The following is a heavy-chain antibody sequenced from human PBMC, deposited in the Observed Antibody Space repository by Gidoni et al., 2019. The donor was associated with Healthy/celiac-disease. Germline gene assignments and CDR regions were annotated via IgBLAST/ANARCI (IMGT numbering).Heavy chain of an antibody. CDR2: IYSGGST. CDR3: ATAVEAFDI. Sequence: LQLVDSGGGVVQPGGSVRFACAASGFTVSSNYMLWVRQAPGKGLEWVSVIYSGGSTYYADSVKGRFTISRHNSKNTLYLQMNSLRAEDTAVYYCATAVEAFDIWGQGTMVTVSS. J-gene: IGHJ3*02. V-gene: IGHV3-53*04. CDR1: GFTVSSNY.